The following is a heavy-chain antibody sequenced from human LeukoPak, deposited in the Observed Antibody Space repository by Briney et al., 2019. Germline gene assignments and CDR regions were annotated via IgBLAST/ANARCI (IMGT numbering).Heavy chain of an antibody. CDR3: ARGYYTDPADY. CDR1: GFTFSRYE. Sequence: GGSLRLSCAASGFTFSRYEMNWVRQAPGKGLEWVSYISSTGGSIYYADSVKGRFTISRDNAKNSLSLQMNSLRVEDTALYYCARGYYTDPADYWGQGTLVTVSS. V-gene: IGHV3-48*03. D-gene: IGHD3-22*01. CDR2: ISSTGGSI. J-gene: IGHJ4*02.